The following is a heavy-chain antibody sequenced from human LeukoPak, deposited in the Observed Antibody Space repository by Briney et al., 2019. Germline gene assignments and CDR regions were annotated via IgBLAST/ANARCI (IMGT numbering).Heavy chain of an antibody. J-gene: IGHJ5*02. V-gene: IGHV4-39*01. CDR2: IYYSGST. CDR3: ARHSSSSHFEIRRNWFDP. D-gene: IGHD6-6*01. CDR1: GGPISSSSYY. Sequence: SETLSLTCTVSGGPISSSSYYWGWIRQPPGKGLEWIGSIYYSGSTYYNPSLKSRVTISVDTSKNQFSLKLSPVTAADTAVYYCARHSSSSHFEIRRNWFDPWGQGTLVTVSS.